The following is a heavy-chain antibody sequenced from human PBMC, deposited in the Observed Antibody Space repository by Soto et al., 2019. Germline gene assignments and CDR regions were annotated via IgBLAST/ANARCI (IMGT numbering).Heavy chain of an antibody. CDR2: IKSRTDGGTT. Sequence: GGSLRLSCAASGFTFSNAWMNWVRQAPGKGLEWVGRIKSRTDGGTTDYAAPVKGRFTISRDDSKNTLYLQMNSLKTEDTAVYCCTTDIPHLYYYDSSGYPSWGQGTLVTVSS. D-gene: IGHD3-22*01. CDR1: GFTFSNAW. CDR3: TTDIPHLYYYDSSGYPS. V-gene: IGHV3-15*07. J-gene: IGHJ4*02.